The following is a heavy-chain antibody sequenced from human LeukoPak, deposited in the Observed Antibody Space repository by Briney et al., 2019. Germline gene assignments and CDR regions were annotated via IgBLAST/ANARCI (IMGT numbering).Heavy chain of an antibody. CDR1: GYTFTSYG. V-gene: IGHV1-18*01. CDR2: ISAYNGNT. D-gene: IGHD1-20*01. CDR3: ARDSSFYNGKTDSNYDY. J-gene: IGHJ4*02. Sequence: ASVKVSCKASGYTFTSYGISWVRQAPGQGLEWMGWISAYNGNTNYAQKLQGRVTMTTDTSTSTAYMELRSLRSDDTAVYYCARDSSFYNGKTDSNYDYWGQGTLVTVSS.